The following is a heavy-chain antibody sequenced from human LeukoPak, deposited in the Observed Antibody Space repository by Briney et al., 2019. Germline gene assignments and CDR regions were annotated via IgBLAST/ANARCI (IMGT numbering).Heavy chain of an antibody. Sequence: SETLSLTCTVSGGSISSYYWSWIRQPPGKGLEWIGYIHYSGSTNYNPSLKSRVTISVDTSKNQFSLKVSSVTAADTAVYYCARAVSGYYYSFDYWGQGTLVTVSS. CDR1: GGSISSYY. J-gene: IGHJ4*02. CDR3: ARAVSGYYYSFDY. D-gene: IGHD3-22*01. V-gene: IGHV4-59*01. CDR2: IHYSGST.